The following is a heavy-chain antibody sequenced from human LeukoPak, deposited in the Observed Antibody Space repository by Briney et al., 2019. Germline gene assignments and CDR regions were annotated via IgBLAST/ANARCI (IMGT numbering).Heavy chain of an antibody. D-gene: IGHD3-9*01. J-gene: IGHJ4*02. V-gene: IGHV4-38-2*02. Sequence: SETLSLTCTVSGYSISSGYYWGWIRQPPGKGLEWIGSIYHSGSTYYNPSLKGRVTISVDTSKNQFSLKLSSVTAADTAVYYCARGIRYFDWLPPFDYWGQGTLVTVSS. CDR3: ARGIRYFDWLPPFDY. CDR1: GYSISSGYY. CDR2: IYHSGST.